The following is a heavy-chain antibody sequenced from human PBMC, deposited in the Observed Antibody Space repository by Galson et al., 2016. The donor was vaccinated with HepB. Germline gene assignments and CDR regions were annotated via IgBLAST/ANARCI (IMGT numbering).Heavy chain of an antibody. CDR3: AAAAYGDFYFGY. Sequence: SVKVSCKASGFTFTSSAVQWVRQARGQRLEWMGWIVVGRGNTNYAQKFQERVTITRDLSTTTVYMELSSLRSDDTAMYYCAAAAYGDFYFGYWGQGTLVTVSS. CDR1: GFTFTSSA. CDR2: IVVGRGNT. V-gene: IGHV1-58*01. J-gene: IGHJ4*02. D-gene: IGHD4-17*01.